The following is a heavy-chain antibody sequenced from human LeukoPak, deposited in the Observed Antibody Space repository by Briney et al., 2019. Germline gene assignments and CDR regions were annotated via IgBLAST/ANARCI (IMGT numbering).Heavy chain of an antibody. CDR3: AKDVGSGWYGGFDF. D-gene: IGHD6-19*01. CDR2: ISWNSGTI. V-gene: IGHV3-9*01. CDR1: GVTFDDYA. J-gene: IGHJ4*02. Sequence: GRSLRLSCEVSGVTFDDYAMHWVRQAPGQGLEWVSGISWNSGTINYAGSAKGRFTISRDNAKKSLYLQMDSLRAEDTALYFCAKDVGSGWYGGFDFWGQGTLVTVSS.